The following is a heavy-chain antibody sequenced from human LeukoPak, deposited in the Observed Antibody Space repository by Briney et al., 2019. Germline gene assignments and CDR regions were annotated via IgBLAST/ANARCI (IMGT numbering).Heavy chain of an antibody. D-gene: IGHD3-22*01. CDR1: GFTFSSYA. J-gene: IGHJ4*02. CDR2: ISGSGGST. CDR3: AKDHRRETITRIIPYY. Sequence: GGSLRLSCAASGFTFSSYAMSWVRQAPGKGLEWVSAISGSGGSTYYADSVKGRFTISRDNSKNTLYLQMNSLRAEDTAVYYCAKDHRRETITRIIPYYWGQGTLVTVSS. V-gene: IGHV3-23*01.